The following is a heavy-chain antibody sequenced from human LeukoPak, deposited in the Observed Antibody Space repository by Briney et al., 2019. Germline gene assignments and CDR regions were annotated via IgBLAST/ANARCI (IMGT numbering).Heavy chain of an antibody. Sequence: ASVKVSCKASGYTFTGYYMHWVRQAPGQGLEWMGWINPNSGGTNYAQNFQGRVTLTRDTSTSTVYMELSSLRSEDTAIYYCARIRDGYNDAYDLWGQGTVATVPS. D-gene: IGHD5-24*01. CDR3: ARIRDGYNDAYDL. V-gene: IGHV1-2*02. J-gene: IGHJ3*01. CDR2: INPNSGGT. CDR1: GYTFTGYY.